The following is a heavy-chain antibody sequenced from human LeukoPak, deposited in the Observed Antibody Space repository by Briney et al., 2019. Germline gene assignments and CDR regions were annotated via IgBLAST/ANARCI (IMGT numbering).Heavy chain of an antibody. CDR3: AKLTTVTTTPDYTENWFDP. CDR2: ISAYNGNT. CDR1: GYTFTSYG. V-gene: IGHV1-18*01. Sequence: ASVKVSCKASGYTFTSYGISWVRQAPGQGLEWMGWISAYNGNTNYAQKLQGRVTMTTDTSTSTAYMELRSLRSDDTAVYYCAKLTTVTTTPDYTENWFDPWGQGTLVTVSS. D-gene: IGHD4-17*01. J-gene: IGHJ5*02.